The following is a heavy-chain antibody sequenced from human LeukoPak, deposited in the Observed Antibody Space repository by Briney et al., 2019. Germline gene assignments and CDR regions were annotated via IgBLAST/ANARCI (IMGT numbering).Heavy chain of an antibody. D-gene: IGHD6-13*01. J-gene: IGHJ3*02. CDR3: ARAFASYDRRIAAAGTGDAFDI. CDR2: IDTGGSRT. Sequence: PGGSLRLSCAASGFTFSSSWMYWVRQAPGEGLVWVARIDTGGSRTDHADSVKGRFTISRDNSKNTLYLQMNSLRAEDTAVYYCARAFASYDRRIAAAGTGDAFDIWGQGTMVTVSS. CDR1: GFTFSSSW. V-gene: IGHV3-74*01.